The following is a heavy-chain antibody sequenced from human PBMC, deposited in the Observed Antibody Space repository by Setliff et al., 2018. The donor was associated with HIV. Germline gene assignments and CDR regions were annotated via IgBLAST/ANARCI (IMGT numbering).Heavy chain of an antibody. D-gene: IGHD2-15*01. CDR3: ARDSRDIVVVIAPEPEPYYYYGMDV. CDR1: GYTLTELS. CDR2: FDPEDGET. V-gene: IGHV1-24*01. J-gene: IGHJ6*04. Sequence: GASVKVSCKVSGYTLTELSMHWVRQAPGKGLEWMGGFDPEDGETIYARKFQGRVTMTEDTSTDTAYMELSSLRSEDTAVYYCARDSRDIVVVIAPEPEPYYYYGMDVWGEGTTVTVSS.